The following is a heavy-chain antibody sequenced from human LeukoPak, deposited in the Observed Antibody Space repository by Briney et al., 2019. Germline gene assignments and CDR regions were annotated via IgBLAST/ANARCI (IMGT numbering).Heavy chain of an antibody. V-gene: IGHV4-34*01. D-gene: IGHD4-17*01. CDR3: ARVVTRDYGDSKGVYYFDY. CDR2: INHSGST. CDR1: GGSFSGYY. J-gene: IGHJ4*02. Sequence: PETLSLTCAVYGGSFSGYYWSWIRQPPGKGLEWIGEINHSGSTNYNPSLKSRVTISVDTSKNQFSLKLSSVTAADTAVYYCARVVTRDYGDSKGVYYFDYWGQGTLVTVSS.